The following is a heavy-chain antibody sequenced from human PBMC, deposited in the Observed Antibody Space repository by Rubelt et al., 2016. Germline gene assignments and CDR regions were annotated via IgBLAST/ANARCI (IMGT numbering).Heavy chain of an antibody. CDR3: ARPPDVYGVDV. J-gene: IGHJ6*02. Sequence: KPGSSVKVSCKASGGTFSSHVINWVRQAPGQGLAWMGRIVPILQVTNHAQKFRGRVTITADKSTSTAYMELTSLRSEDTAVYYCARPPDVYGVDVWGQGTTVTVSS. CDR2: IVPILQVT. CDR1: GGTFSSHV. V-gene: IGHV1-69*04.